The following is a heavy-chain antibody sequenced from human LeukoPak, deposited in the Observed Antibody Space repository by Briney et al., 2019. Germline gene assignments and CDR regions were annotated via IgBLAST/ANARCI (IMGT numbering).Heavy chain of an antibody. CDR2: IYTSGST. J-gene: IGHJ3*02. CDR3: ARVREDPWNSAPHAFDI. CDR1: GGSISSYY. D-gene: IGHD1-1*01. V-gene: IGHV4-4*07. Sequence: ASETLSLTCTVSGGSISSYYWSWIRQPAGKGLEWIGRIYTSGSTNYNPSLKSRVTMSVDTSKNQFSLKLSSVTAADTAVYYCARVREDPWNSAPHAFDIWGQGTMVTVSS.